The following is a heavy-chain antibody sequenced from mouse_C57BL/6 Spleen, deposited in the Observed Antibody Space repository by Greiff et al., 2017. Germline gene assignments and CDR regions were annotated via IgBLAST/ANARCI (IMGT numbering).Heavy chain of an antibody. CDR1: GYTFTSYW. Sequence: QVQLQQPGAELVKPGASVKLSCKASGYTFTSYWMQWVKQRPGQGLEWIGEIDPSDSYTNYNQKFKGKATLTVDTSSSTAYMQLSSLTSEDSAVYYCARALDGQYPMGYWGQGTSVTVSS. CDR2: IDPSDSYT. V-gene: IGHV1-50*01. CDR3: ARALDGQYPMGY. D-gene: IGHD2-3*01. J-gene: IGHJ4*01.